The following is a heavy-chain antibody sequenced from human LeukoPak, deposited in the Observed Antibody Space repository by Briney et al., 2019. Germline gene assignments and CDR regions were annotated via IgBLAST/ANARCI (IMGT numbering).Heavy chain of an antibody. J-gene: IGHJ4*02. V-gene: IGHV4-59*08. Sequence: SETLSLTCRVSCASVSNYYWSWIRQSPGKGLEWIGFFHYSGSTNYNPSLNSRVTTSIDTSMNQLSLTLVSVTAADTAVYFCARHHDGGPKLRLDFWGLGVLVTVSS. CDR1: CASVSNYY. D-gene: IGHD2-15*01. CDR3: ARHHDGGPKLRLDF. CDR2: FHYSGST.